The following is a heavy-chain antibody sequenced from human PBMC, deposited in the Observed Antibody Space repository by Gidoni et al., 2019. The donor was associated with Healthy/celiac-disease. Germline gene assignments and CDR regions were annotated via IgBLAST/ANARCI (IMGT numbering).Heavy chain of an antibody. V-gene: IGHV3-9*01. CDR1: GFTFAGDA. CDR2: ISWNSGSI. CDR3: AKDSVLVGGSYYSDYYYGMDV. D-gene: IGHD1-26*01. J-gene: IGHJ6*02. Sequence: EVQLVESGRGLVQPGRSLRLSCAAAGFTFAGDAMHWVRQAPGKGLEWVSGISWNSGSIGYADSVKGRFTISRDNAKNSLYLQMNRLRAEDTALYYCAKDSVLVGGSYYSDYYYGMDVWGQGTTVTVSS.